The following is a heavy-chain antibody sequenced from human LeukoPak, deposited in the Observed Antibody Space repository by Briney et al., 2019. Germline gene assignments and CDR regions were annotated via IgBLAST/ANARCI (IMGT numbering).Heavy chain of an antibody. V-gene: IGHV3-23*01. D-gene: IGHD3-10*01. J-gene: IGHJ4*02. CDR1: GFTFSSYA. Sequence: PGGSLRLSCAASGFTFSSYAMSWVRQAPGKGLEWVSAISGSGGSTYYADSVKGRFTISRDNSKNTLYLQMNSLRAEDTAVYYCCITMVRGVIMFFDYWGQGTMVTVSS. CDR2: ISGSGGST. CDR3: CITMVRGVIMFFDY.